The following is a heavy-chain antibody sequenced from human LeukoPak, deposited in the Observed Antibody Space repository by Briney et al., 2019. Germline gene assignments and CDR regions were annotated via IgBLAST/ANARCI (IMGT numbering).Heavy chain of an antibody. Sequence: GGSLRLSCGASGFTVSTNYMSWVRQAPGKGLEWVSIIYSGGSTYYADSVKGGFTISRDNSKNTLYLQMNSLRAEDTAVYYCASYRYGSSFAFDIWGQGTMVTVSS. CDR1: GFTVSTNY. J-gene: IGHJ3*02. D-gene: IGHD6-6*01. CDR3: ASYRYGSSFAFDI. V-gene: IGHV3-66*01. CDR2: IYSGGST.